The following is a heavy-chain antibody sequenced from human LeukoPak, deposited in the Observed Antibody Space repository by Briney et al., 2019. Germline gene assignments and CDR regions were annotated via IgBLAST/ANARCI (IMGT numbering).Heavy chain of an antibody. J-gene: IGHJ4*02. Sequence: GESLRISCKGSGYSFTSYWINWVRQMPGKGLEWMGRIDPSDSYTNYSPSFQGHVTISADKSISTAFLHWTSLKASDTAMYYCARRLYSGDEAYDYWGQGTLVTVSS. D-gene: IGHD5-12*01. V-gene: IGHV5-10-1*01. CDR3: ARRLYSGDEAYDY. CDR1: GYSFTSYW. CDR2: IDPSDSYT.